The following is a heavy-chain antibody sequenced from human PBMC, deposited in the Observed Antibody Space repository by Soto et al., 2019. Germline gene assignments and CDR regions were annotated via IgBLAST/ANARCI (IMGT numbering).Heavy chain of an antibody. CDR3: TRDQAQAYYYDSSGYDAFDI. J-gene: IGHJ3*02. V-gene: IGHV3-49*04. D-gene: IGHD3-22*01. CDR1: GFTFGDYA. Sequence: GGSLRLSCTASGFTFGDYAMSWVRQAPGKGLEWVGFIRSKVYGGTTEYAASVKGRFTISRDDSKSIAYLQMNSLKTEDTAVYYCTRDQAQAYYYDSSGYDAFDIWGQGTMVTVSS. CDR2: IRSKVYGGTT.